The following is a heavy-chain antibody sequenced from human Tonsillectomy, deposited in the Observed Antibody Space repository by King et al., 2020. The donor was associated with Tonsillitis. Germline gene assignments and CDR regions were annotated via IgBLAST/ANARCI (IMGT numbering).Heavy chain of an antibody. CDR2: ISSSGITI. Sequence: QVQLVESGGGLVKPGGSLRLSCAASGFTFSDYYMSWIRQAPGKGLEWVSYISSSGITIYYADSVRGRFTISRDNAQNSLYLQMNSLRAEDTAVYYCARTKPIAVAGMDMLDYWGQGTLVTVSS. CDR3: ARTKPIAVAGMDMLDY. J-gene: IGHJ4*02. D-gene: IGHD6-19*01. V-gene: IGHV3-11*01. CDR1: GFTFSDYY.